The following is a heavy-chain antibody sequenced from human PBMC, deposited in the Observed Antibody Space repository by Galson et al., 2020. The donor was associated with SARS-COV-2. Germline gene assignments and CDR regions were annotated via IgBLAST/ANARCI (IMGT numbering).Heavy chain of an antibody. V-gene: IGHV3-30-3*01. J-gene: IGHJ6*02. CDR1: GFSFSTIT. CDR2: FSYPEGNI. Sequence: GGSLRLSCAASGFSFSTITMHWARQAPGKGLEWVAAFSYPEGNIFYAESVKGRFTISRDNSRNTLYLQMNSLRVEDTAVYYCARHNGLDVWGQGTRVTVSS. CDR3: ARHNGLDV.